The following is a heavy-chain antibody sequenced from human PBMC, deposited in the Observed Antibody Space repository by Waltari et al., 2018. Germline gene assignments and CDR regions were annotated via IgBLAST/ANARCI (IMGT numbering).Heavy chain of an antibody. CDR1: GYTFTSYD. V-gene: IGHV1-8*01. J-gene: IGHJ6*02. CDR2: MNPNRGNT. Sequence: QVQLVQSGAEVKKPGASVKVSCKASGYTFTSYDINWVRQATGQGLEWMGWMNPNRGNTGYAQKFQGRVTMTRNTSISTAYMELSSLRSEDTAVYYCARQKGQLLLGYYYGMDVWGQGTTVTVSS. D-gene: IGHD2-2*01. CDR3: ARQKGQLLLGYYYGMDV.